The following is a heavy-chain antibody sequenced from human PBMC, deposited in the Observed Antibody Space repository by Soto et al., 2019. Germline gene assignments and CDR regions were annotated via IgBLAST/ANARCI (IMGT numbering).Heavy chain of an antibody. V-gene: IGHV4-4*02. J-gene: IGHJ6*01. CDR3: ARYRSGKGFYYYYYGMDV. D-gene: IGHD3-10*01. CDR2: IYHSGST. CDR1: VGSISSSNW. Sequence: PSETLCIACAFSVGSISSSNWWSCVRQPPVKGLEWIGEIYHSGSTNYNPSLKSRVTISVDKSKNQFSLKLSSVTAADTAVYYCARYRSGKGFYYYYYGMDVWGQGTTVTVSS.